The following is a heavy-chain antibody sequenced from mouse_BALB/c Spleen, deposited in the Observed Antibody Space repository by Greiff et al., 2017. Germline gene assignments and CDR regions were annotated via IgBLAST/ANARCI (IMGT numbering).Heavy chain of an antibody. D-gene: IGHD1-1*01. V-gene: IGHV5-4*02. CDR1: GFTFSDYY. J-gene: IGHJ2*01. Sequence: EVQLVESVGGLVKPGGSLKLSCAASGFTFSDYYMYWVRQTPEKRLEWVATISDGGSYTYYPDSVKGRFTISRDNAKNNLYLQMSSLKSEDTAMYYCARDHGSSFDYWGQGTTLTVSS. CDR3: ARDHGSSFDY. CDR2: ISDGGSYT.